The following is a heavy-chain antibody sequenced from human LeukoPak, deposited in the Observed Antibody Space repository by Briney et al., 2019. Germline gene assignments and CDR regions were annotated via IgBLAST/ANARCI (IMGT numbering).Heavy chain of an antibody. CDR3: ARVKEPDSSGYTSFDY. Sequence: PGGSLRLSCAASGFTFSSYEMNWVRQAPGKGLEWVSYISSSGSPIYYANSVKGRFTISRDNAKNSLYLQMNSLRAEDTAVYYCARVKEPDSSGYTSFDYWGQGTLVTFSS. D-gene: IGHD3-22*01. V-gene: IGHV3-48*03. CDR1: GFTFSSYE. CDR2: ISSSGSPI. J-gene: IGHJ4*02.